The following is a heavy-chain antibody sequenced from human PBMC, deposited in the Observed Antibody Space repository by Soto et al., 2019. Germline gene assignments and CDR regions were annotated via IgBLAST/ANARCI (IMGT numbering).Heavy chain of an antibody. D-gene: IGHD2-21*02. Sequence: PWGSLILSCAASGFTCSRYAMSWVRQAPGKGLEWVSAISASGGSKYHAASVKGRFTISRDNSKNTLYLQMNSLRAEDTDVYYCAKEKGGDEAWGQGTLVSVSS. CDR2: ISASGGSK. CDR3: AKEKGGDEA. CDR1: GFTCSRYA. V-gene: IGHV3-23*01. J-gene: IGHJ5*02.